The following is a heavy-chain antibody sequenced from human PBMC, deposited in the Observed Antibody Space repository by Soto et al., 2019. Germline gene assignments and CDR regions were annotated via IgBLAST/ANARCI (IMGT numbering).Heavy chain of an antibody. CDR3: ARGPDYEGYFDY. J-gene: IGHJ4*02. CDR1: GGTFSNFA. V-gene: IGHV1-69*12. CDR2: IILPFGVP. D-gene: IGHD4-17*01. Sequence: QVRLVQSGAEVKKPGSSVKVSCKASGGTFSNFANNWVRQAPGHGLEWMGGIILPFGVPHYAQKFQGRVTIAADESMTTVYMALSGLRSEDAAVYYCARGPDYEGYFDYWGQGTLVTVSS.